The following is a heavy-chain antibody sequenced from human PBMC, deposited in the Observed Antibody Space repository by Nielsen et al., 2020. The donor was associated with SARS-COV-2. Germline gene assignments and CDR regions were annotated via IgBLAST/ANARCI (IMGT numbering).Heavy chain of an antibody. CDR3: ARDVRENV. D-gene: IGHD1-26*01. CDR2: IWYDGSNK. CDR1: GFTFNYYG. J-gene: IGHJ6*02. Sequence: GGSLRLSCAASGFTFNYYGIYWVRQAPGKGLEWVAVIWYDGSNKFYADSVKGRFTVSRDNAKNTVYLQMHSLSAEDTAVYYCARDVRENVWGQGTTVTVSS. V-gene: IGHV3-33*01.